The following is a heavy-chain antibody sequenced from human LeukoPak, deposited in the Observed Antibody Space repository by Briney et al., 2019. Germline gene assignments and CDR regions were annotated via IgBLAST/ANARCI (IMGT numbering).Heavy chain of an antibody. Sequence: GGSLRLSCAASGFTFSGFGMNWVRQAPGTGLEWVGVISYDGSNTYYADSVKGRFTISRDNSRNTLYLKMNGLRAEDTAVYYCAKDLPASTAMGGFEYWGQGTLVTVSS. J-gene: IGHJ4*02. D-gene: IGHD2-2*01. CDR1: GFTFSGFG. CDR2: ISYDGSNT. CDR3: AKDLPASTAMGGFEY. V-gene: IGHV3-30*18.